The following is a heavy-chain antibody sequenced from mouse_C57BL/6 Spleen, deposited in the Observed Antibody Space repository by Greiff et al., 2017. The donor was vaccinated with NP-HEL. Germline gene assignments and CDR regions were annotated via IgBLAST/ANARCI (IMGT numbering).Heavy chain of an antibody. CDR1: GYAFSSYW. D-gene: IGHD2-5*01. Sequence: QVQLQQSGAELVKPGASVKISCKASGYAFSSYWMNWVKQRPGKGLEWIGQIYPGDGDTNYNGKFKGKATLTADKSSSTAYMQLSSLTSEDSAVYFCARRYSNHYFDYWGKGTTLTVSS. CDR3: ARRYSNHYFDY. J-gene: IGHJ2*01. CDR2: IYPGDGDT. V-gene: IGHV1-80*01.